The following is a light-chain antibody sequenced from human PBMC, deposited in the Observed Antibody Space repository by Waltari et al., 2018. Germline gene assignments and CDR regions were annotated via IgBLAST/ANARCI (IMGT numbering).Light chain of an antibody. CDR2: SAS. V-gene: IGKV1-12*01. CDR1: QGVRTN. CDR3: QQSYSTPQT. J-gene: IGKJ1*01. Sequence: DIQMTQSPSSVSASVGDRVTITCRASQGVRTNLAWYQQKPGKAPSLLIYSASTLQSGVPSRFGGSGSGTEFTLTISSLQPEDFASYYCQQSYSTPQTFGQGTKVEIK.